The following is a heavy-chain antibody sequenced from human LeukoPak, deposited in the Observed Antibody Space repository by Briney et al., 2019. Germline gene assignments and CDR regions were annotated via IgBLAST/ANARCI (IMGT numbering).Heavy chain of an antibody. J-gene: IGHJ4*02. CDR2: IYHSGIT. CDR1: GYSLSSGYY. CDR3: ARVAVDGPNRFDY. D-gene: IGHD6-19*01. Sequence: SETLSLTCTVSGYSLSSGYYWGWIRQPPGKGLEWIGSIYHSGITYYNPSLKSRVTISVDTSKNQFSLKLSSVTAADTAVCYCARVAVDGPNRFDYWGQGTLVTVSS. V-gene: IGHV4-38-2*02.